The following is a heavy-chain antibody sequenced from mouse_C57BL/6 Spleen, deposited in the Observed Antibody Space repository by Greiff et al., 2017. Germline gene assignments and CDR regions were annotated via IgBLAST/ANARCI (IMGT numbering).Heavy chain of an antibody. Sequence: EVKVVESGGGLVQSGRSLRLSCATSGFTFSDFYMEWVRQAPGKGLVWIAASRNKANDYTTEYSASVKGRFIVSRDTSQSILYLQMNALRAEDTAIYYCARDQLGRFAYWGQGTLVTVSA. D-gene: IGHD4-1*02. CDR1: GFTFSDFY. J-gene: IGHJ3*01. V-gene: IGHV7-1*01. CDR3: ARDQLGRFAY. CDR2: SRNKANDYTT.